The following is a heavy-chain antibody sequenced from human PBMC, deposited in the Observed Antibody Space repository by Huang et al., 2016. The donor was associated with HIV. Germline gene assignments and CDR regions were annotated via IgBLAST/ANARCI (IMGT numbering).Heavy chain of an antibody. CDR3: AKGSMANAFDI. CDR2: MRDDGSNK. J-gene: IGHJ3*02. CDR1: GFTFSSHG. V-gene: IGHV3-30*02. D-gene: IGHD3-10*01. Sequence: QVQLVESGGGVVQPGGSLRLSCAASGFTFSSHGRHCVRQAPGKGLEWVAFMRDDGSNKDYADSVRCRFANSRDNSKSTLYLQMNSLRAEDTAVYYCAKGSMANAFDIWGQGTMVTVSS.